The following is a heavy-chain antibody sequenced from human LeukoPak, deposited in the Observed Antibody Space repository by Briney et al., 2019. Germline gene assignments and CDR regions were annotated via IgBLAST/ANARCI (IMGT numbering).Heavy chain of an antibody. V-gene: IGHV3-33*08. J-gene: IGHJ4*02. D-gene: IGHD3-10*01. CDR1: GCIFSTYV. CDR2: IWHDGSHT. Sequence: GWALRLSCPSSGCIFSTYVRHGLRQAPGKELDGVALIWHDGSHTFYTASVKGRFTISRDNSKNTVYLQMNSLGGEDTAVYYCAREIFGSGSYPDYWGQGTLVTVSS. CDR3: AREIFGSGSYPDY.